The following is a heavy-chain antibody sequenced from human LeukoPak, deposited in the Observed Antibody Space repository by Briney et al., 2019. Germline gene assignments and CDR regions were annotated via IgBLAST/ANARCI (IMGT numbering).Heavy chain of an antibody. Sequence: SETLSLTCTVSGGSISTYYWTWIRQPPGKGLEWVGYIYSSGTTYYNPSLKSRVTISVDTSKNQFSLKLSSVTAADTAVYYCARSIGGDCYFDFWGQGTLVTVSS. CDR3: ARSIGGDCYFDF. V-gene: IGHV4-4*08. CDR1: GGSISTYY. J-gene: IGHJ4*02. CDR2: IYSSGTT. D-gene: IGHD2-21*02.